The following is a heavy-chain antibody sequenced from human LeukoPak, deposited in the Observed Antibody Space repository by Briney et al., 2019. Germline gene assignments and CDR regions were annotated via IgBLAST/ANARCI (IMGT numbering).Heavy chain of an antibody. CDR2: IYYSGST. CDR1: GFTFSSYE. J-gene: IGHJ4*02. D-gene: IGHD5-12*01. Sequence: GSLRLSCAASGFTFSSYEMTWVRQPPGKGLEWIGSIYYSGSTYYNPSLKSRVTISVDTSKNQFSLKLSSVTAADTAVYYCARRGGYDLLDYWGQGTLVTVSS. V-gene: IGHV4-39*01. CDR3: ARRGGYDLLDY.